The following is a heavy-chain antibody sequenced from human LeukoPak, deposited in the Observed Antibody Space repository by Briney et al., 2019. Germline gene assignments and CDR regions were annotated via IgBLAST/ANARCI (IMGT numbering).Heavy chain of an antibody. V-gene: IGHV4-59*12. CDR1: GGSISRYY. Sequence: SETLSLTCTVSGGSISRYYWSWIRQPPGKGLEWIGNIYYSGSTNYNPSLKSRVTISVDTSKNQFSLKLSSVTAADTAVYYCARVPYCSGGSCYNWYFDLWGRGTLVTVSS. D-gene: IGHD2-15*01. CDR2: IYYSGST. J-gene: IGHJ2*01. CDR3: ARVPYCSGGSCYNWYFDL.